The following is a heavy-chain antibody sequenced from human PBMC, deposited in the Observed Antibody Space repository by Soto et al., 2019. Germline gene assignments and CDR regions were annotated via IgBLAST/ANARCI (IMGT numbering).Heavy chain of an antibody. V-gene: IGHV4-39*01. Sequence: SETLSLTCTVSGGSISSSSYYWGWIRQPPGKGLEWIGSIYYSGSTYYNPSLKSRVTISVDTSKNQFSLKLSSVTAADTAVYYCASPYLGELSSGGDDAFDIWGQGTMVTVSS. J-gene: IGHJ3*02. CDR2: IYYSGST. D-gene: IGHD3-16*02. CDR3: ASPYLGELSSGGDDAFDI. CDR1: GGSISSSSYY.